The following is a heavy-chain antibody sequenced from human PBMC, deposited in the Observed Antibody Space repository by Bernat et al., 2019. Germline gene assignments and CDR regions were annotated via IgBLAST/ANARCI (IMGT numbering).Heavy chain of an antibody. CDR1: GYTFTNYA. J-gene: IGHJ4*02. CDR2: MNPKSGKT. D-gene: IGHD5-12*01. V-gene: IGHV1-8*01. CDR3: ARGVGIVATTAFDL. Sequence: QVQLVQSGAEVKKPGASVKVSCKASGYTFTNYAINWVRHATGQGPEWLGWMNPKSGKTGYAQKFQGRVTMTRDTSTSTAYMELSSLRSEDTAVYYCARGVGIVATTAFDLWGQGTLLTVSS.